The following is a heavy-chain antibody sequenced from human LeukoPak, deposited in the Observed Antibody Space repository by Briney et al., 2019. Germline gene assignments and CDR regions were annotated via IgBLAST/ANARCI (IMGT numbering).Heavy chain of an antibody. V-gene: IGHV4-39*01. CDR2: IHYSGST. CDR1: GGSISSSSYY. CDR3: ARVRRELRFLEWLFFIDY. Sequence: PSETLSLTCTVSGGSISSSSYYWGWIRQPPGKGLEWIGSIHYSGSTYYNPSLKSRVTISVDTSKNQFSLKLSSVTAADTAVYYCARVRRELRFLEWLFFIDYWGQGTLVTVSS. D-gene: IGHD3-3*01. J-gene: IGHJ4*02.